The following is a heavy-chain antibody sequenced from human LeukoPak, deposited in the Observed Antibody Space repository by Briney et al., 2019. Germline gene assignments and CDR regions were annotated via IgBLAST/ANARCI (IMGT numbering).Heavy chain of an antibody. CDR3: ARYCSSTSCYEGYYYYGMDV. J-gene: IGHJ6*02. CDR1: GGTFSIYA. D-gene: IGHD2-2*01. CDR2: IIPIFGTA. V-gene: IGHV1-69*01. Sequence: GASVKVSCKASGGTFSIYAISWVRQAPGQGREWMGGIIPIFGTANYAQKFQGRVTITADESTSTAYMELSSLRSEDTAVYYCARYCSSTSCYEGYYYYGMDVWGQGTTVIVSS.